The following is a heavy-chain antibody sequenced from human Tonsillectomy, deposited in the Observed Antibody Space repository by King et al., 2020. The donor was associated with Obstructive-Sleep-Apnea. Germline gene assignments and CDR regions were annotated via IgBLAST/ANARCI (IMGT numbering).Heavy chain of an antibody. CDR1: GGSISSYY. CDR3: AKNYGMDAFDI. J-gene: IGHJ3*02. Sequence: VQLQESGPGLVKPSETLSLTCTVSGGSISSYYWSWIRQPPGKGLEWIVYIYYSGSTNYNPSLKSRVPISVHTSKNQFSLKLRSVSAADTAVYYCAKNYGMDAFDIWGQGTMVTVSS. V-gene: IGHV4-59*08. CDR2: IYYSGST. D-gene: IGHD4-17*01.